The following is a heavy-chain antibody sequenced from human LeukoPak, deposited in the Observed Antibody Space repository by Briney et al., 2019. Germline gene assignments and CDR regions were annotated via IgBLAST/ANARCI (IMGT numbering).Heavy chain of an antibody. CDR3: ARGDDFSGDY. CDR2: IKKDGNEK. D-gene: IGHD2-21*02. CDR1: GFTFSRYW. Sequence: PGGSLRLSCAASGFTFSRYWMSWVRQAPGKGLEWVAGIKKDGNEKYHVDSVKGRFTISRDNAKNSLYLQMNSLRVEDTAVYYCARGDDFSGDYWGQGTLVTVSS. V-gene: IGHV3-7*04. J-gene: IGHJ4*02.